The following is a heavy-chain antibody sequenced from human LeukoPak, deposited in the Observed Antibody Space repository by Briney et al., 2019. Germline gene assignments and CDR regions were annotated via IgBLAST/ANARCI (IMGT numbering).Heavy chain of an antibody. J-gene: IGHJ4*02. CDR2: ISAYNGNT. CDR3: ARLLWFGEFGLDPGYFDY. Sequence: ASVKVSCKASGYTFTSYGISWVRQAPGQGLEWMGWISAYNGNTNYAQKLQGRVTMTTDTSTSTAYMELRSLRSDDTAVYYCARLLWFGEFGLDPGYFDYWGQGTLVTVSS. V-gene: IGHV1-18*01. D-gene: IGHD3-10*01. CDR1: GYTFTSYG.